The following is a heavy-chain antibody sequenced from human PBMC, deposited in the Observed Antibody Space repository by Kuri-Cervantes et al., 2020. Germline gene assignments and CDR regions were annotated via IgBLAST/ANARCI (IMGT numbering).Heavy chain of an antibody. D-gene: IGHD3-22*01. CDR3: ARSKWLHAIGVFDI. V-gene: IGHV4-39*01. J-gene: IGHJ3*02. CDR2: IFYSGTT. Sequence: SETLSLTCTVSGGSISSSYYFWDWVRQPPGEGLEWIASIFYSGTTYYHPSLKSRVTISVDTSKNEFSLRVYSVTAADTAVYYCARSKWLHAIGVFDIWGQGTMVTVSS. CDR1: GGSISSSYYF.